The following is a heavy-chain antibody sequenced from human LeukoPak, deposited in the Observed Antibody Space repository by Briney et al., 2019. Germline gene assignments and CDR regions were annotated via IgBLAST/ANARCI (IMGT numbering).Heavy chain of an antibody. Sequence: PGGSLRLSCAASGFTFTSYWVSWVRQAPGTGREWVANIKQYGSEKYYVDSVKGRFTISRDNAKNSLYLQMNSLRAEDTAVYYCARELPEDYYYYYYMDVWGKGTTVT. J-gene: IGHJ6*03. D-gene: IGHD1-14*01. CDR3: ARELPEDYYYYYYMDV. V-gene: IGHV3-7*01. CDR1: GFTFTSYW. CDR2: IKQYGSEK.